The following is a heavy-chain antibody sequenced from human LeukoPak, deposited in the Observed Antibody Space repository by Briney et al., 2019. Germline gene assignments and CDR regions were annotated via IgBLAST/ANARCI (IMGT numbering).Heavy chain of an antibody. D-gene: IGHD6-13*01. CDR2: INPNSGGT. J-gene: IGHJ6*02. V-gene: IGHV1-2*04. CDR3: ARDVKAGYSSPTYGMDV. CDR1: GYTFTSYG. Sequence: ASVKVSCKASGYTFTSYGISWVRQAPGQGLEWMGWINPNSGGTNYAQKFQGWVTMTRDTSISTAYMELSRLRSDDTAVYYCARDVKAGYSSPTYGMDVWGQGTTVTVSS.